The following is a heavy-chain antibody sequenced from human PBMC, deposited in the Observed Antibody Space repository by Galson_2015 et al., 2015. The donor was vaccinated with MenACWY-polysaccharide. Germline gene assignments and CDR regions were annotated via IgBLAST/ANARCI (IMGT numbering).Heavy chain of an antibody. CDR1: GYTFISYD. J-gene: IGHJ3*02. Sequence: SVKVSCKASGYTFISYDFNWVRQATGQGLEWMGWMNPNSGNTGYAQKFQGRVTMTRNTSISTAYMELSSLRSEDTAVYYCARVGYHDSSGYSLNAFDIWGQGTMVTVSS. D-gene: IGHD3-22*01. CDR2: MNPNSGNT. V-gene: IGHV1-8*01. CDR3: ARVGYHDSSGYSLNAFDI.